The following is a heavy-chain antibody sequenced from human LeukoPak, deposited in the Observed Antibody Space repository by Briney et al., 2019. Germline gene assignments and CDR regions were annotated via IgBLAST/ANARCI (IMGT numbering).Heavy chain of an antibody. V-gene: IGHV3-7*05. J-gene: IGHJ4*02. CDR1: GFTFSNYW. CDR3: AGKSFEY. Sequence: GGSLRLSCAASGFTFSNYWMSWVRQAPGKGLEWVANINQGESEKYYVDSVKGRFTISRDNAKNSLYLQMNTLRAEDTAVYYCAGKSFEYWGQGTLVTVSS. CDR2: INQGESEK.